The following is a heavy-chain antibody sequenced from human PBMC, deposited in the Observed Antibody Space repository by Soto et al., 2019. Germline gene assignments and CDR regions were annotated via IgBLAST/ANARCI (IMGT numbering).Heavy chain of an antibody. CDR3: ARTAVAGTWFDY. J-gene: IGHJ4*02. CDR2: IKQDGSEK. D-gene: IGHD6-19*01. CDR1: GFTFSSYW. Sequence: ILSCAASGFTFSSYWMSWVRQAPGKGLEWVANIKQDGSEKYYVDSAKGRFTISRDNAKNSLYLQMNSLRAEDTAVYYCARTAVAGTWFDYWGQGTLVTVSS. V-gene: IGHV3-7*01.